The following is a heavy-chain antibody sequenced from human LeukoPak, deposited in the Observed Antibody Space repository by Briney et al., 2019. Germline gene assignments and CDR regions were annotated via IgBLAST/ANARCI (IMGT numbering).Heavy chain of an antibody. Sequence: PGGSLRLSCTASGFTFTNYAVNWVPQVPGGGLECVSAVCAGGDNTYYADFVRGRFTISRDNSNNTLFLQMKSLGAKDTAIYNCGLTSEYDFVWGSYHYTGYYYMDVWGKGTTVTVSS. D-gene: IGHD3-16*02. CDR3: GLTSEYDFVWGSYHYTGYYYMDV. J-gene: IGHJ6*03. CDR2: VCAGGDNT. V-gene: IGHV3-23*01. CDR1: GFTFTNYA.